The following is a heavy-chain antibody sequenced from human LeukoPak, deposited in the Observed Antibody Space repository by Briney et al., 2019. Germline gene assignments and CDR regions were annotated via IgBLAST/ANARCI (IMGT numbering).Heavy chain of an antibody. CDR2: ISSSSTYI. CDR3: ARDSKLYCRSTSCYMDV. CDR1: GFTFSACR. D-gene: IGHD2-2*01. V-gene: IGHV3-21*01. Sequence: PGGSLRLSCEASGFTFSACRMNWVRQAPGKGLEWVSSISSSSTYIYYVDSVQGRFTISRDNAKNSLYLQINSLRAEDTAVHYCARDSKLYCRSTSCYMDVWGKGTTVTVSS. J-gene: IGHJ6*04.